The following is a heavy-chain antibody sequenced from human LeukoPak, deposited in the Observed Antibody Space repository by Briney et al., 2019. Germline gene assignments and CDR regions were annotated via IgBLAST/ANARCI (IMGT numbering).Heavy chain of an antibody. V-gene: IGHV3-53*01. CDR3: ARGQRAAAGFDS. CDR1: GFTVSNNY. CDR2: IYSGGST. J-gene: IGHJ4*02. Sequence: GGSLRLSCAASGFTVSNNYMNWVRQAPGKGLEWVSVIYSGGSTYYADSVQGRFTISRDNSKNTLYLQMNSLRAEDTAVYYCARGQRAAAGFDSWGQGILVTVSS. D-gene: IGHD6-13*01.